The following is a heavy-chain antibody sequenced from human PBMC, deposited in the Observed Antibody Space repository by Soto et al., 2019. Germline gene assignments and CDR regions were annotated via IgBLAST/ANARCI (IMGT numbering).Heavy chain of an antibody. CDR1: GYTFTSYG. CDR2: ISPNSGAT. CDR3: VRDSQGPLVLVPAEIGDS. Sequence: QVQLVQSEGELRQPGASVTVSCRASGYTFTSYGIIWVRPAPGQGLEWMGYISPNSGATTYAQNLQGRLTLTTDTSTSTAYMELRSLSSDDTAIYYCVRDSQGPLVLVPAEIGDSWGQGTLVTVSS. V-gene: IGHV1-18*01. J-gene: IGHJ4*02. D-gene: IGHD2-2*01.